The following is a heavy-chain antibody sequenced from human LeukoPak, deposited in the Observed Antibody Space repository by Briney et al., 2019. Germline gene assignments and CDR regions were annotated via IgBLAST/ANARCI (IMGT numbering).Heavy chain of an antibody. CDR2: IYTSGST. D-gene: IGHD6-19*01. CDR1: GGPISSGSYY. CDR3: ARVAVAGGGVDY. V-gene: IGHV4-61*02. Sequence: KASETLSLTCTVSGGPISSGSYYWSWIRQPAGKGLEWIGRIYTSGSTNYNPSLKSRVTISVDTSKNQFSLKLSSVTAADTAVYYCARVAVAGGGVDYWGQGTLVTVSS. J-gene: IGHJ4*02.